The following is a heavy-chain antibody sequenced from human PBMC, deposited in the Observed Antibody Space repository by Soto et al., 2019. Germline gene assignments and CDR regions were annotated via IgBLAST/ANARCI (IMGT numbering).Heavy chain of an antibody. CDR1: GGSCTGYY. J-gene: IGHJ4*02. D-gene: IGHD3-22*01. CDR2: ITHSGST. Sequence: SETLSLTCAVYGGSCTGYYWSWIRQPPGKGLEWSGEITHSGSTSYNRYHKSRCNISVETSKNQFSLELSSVTATDTAVYYCARARYYYDSSRYYNVFGGIRPLDYWGQGTLVTVS. V-gene: IGHV4-34*01. CDR3: ARARYYYDSSRYYNVFGGIRPLDY.